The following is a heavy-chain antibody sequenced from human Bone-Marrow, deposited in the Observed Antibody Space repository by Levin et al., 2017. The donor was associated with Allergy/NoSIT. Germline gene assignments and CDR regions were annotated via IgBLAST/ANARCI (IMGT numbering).Heavy chain of an antibody. CDR3: AGYDTSAYHSPFDY. D-gene: IGHD3-22*01. J-gene: IGHJ4*02. CDR2: ISGCGGNT. Sequence: GGSLRLSCAASGFIFSNYAMNWVRQAPGKGLEWVSQISGCGGNTHYADSVKGRFTFSRDNSKNTLYLQMNSLRAEDTAVYYCAGYDTSAYHSPFDYWGQGTLVTVSS. CDR1: GFIFSNYA. V-gene: IGHV3-23*01.